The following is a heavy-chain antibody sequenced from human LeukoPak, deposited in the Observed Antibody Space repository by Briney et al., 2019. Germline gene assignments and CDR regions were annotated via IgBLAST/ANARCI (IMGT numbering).Heavy chain of an antibody. CDR2: IKEDGSTT. V-gene: IGHV3-7*01. CDR1: GFTFSTHW. D-gene: IGHD3-22*01. CDR3: APQTMILVL. Sequence: PGGSLRLSCVASGFTFSTHWVSWVRQAPGKGLEWVANIKEDGSTTEYVDSVKGRFTISRDNAKNSVFLQMNSLRAEDTAVYYCAPQTMILVLGGQGTLVTVSS. J-gene: IGHJ4*02.